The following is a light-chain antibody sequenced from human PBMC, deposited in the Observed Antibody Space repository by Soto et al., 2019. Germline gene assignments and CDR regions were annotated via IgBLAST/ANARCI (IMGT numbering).Light chain of an antibody. V-gene: IGLV1-44*01. CDR3: AAWDGSLNGCV. Sequence: QSVLTQPPSASGTPGQRVTISCSGSSSNIGSNTVNWYQQLPGTAPKLLIYTNNQRPSGVPDRFSGSKSGTSASLAISGLQSEDEADYYCAAWDGSLNGCVFGTGTKLTVL. J-gene: IGLJ1*01. CDR1: SSNIGSNT. CDR2: TNN.